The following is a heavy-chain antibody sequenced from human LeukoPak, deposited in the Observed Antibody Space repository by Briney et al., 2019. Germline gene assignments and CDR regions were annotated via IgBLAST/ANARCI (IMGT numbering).Heavy chain of an antibody. Sequence: PSETLSLTCTVSGGSISSYYWSWIRQPPGKGLEWIGYIYYSGSTNYNPSLKSRVTISVETSKNQFSLKLSSVTAADTAVYYCARAPYDILTGYYSFDYWGQGTLVTVSS. CDR2: IYYSGST. V-gene: IGHV4-59*01. CDR3: ARAPYDILTGYYSFDY. D-gene: IGHD3-9*01. CDR1: GGSISSYY. J-gene: IGHJ4*02.